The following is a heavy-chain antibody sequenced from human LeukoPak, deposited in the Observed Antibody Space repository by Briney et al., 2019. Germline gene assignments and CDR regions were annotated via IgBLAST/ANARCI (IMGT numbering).Heavy chain of an antibody. V-gene: IGHV3-23*01. D-gene: IGHD6-13*01. CDR2: IGGSGGST. Sequence: GGSLRLSCAASGFTFSSYAMSWVRQAPGKGLEWVSAIGGSGGSTYYADSVKGRFTISRDNSKNTLYLQMNSLRAEDTAVYYCATLAAAGTYRSDYWGQGTLVTVSS. CDR1: GFTFSSYA. CDR3: ATLAAAGTYRSDY. J-gene: IGHJ4*02.